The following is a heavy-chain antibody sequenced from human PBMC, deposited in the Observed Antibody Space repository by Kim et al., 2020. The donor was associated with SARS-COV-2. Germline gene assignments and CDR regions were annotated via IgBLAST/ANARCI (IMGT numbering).Heavy chain of an antibody. Sequence: SETLSLTCTVSGYSISSGYYWGWIRQPPGKGLEWIGSIYTSRSTYYNPSLKSRVTISVDTSKNQFSLELTSVTAADTAMYYCGRFYYYYGMNVWGQGTT. CDR1: GYSISSGYY. CDR2: IYTSRST. J-gene: IGHJ6*02. CDR3: GRFYYYYGMNV. V-gene: IGHV4-38-2*02.